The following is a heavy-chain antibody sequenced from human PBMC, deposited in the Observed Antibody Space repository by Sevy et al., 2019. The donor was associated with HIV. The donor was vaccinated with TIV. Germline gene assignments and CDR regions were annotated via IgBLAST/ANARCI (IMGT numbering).Heavy chain of an antibody. CDR3: ARQYDILTGYSH. CDR1: GDSVSSGSYY. D-gene: IGHD3-9*01. CDR2: MYYSGNT. Sequence: SETLSLTCTVSGDSVSSGSYYWSWIRQPPGKGLEWIGYMYYSGNTNYNPSLESRVTISVDTSKNQFSLKLSSVTAADTAVYYCARQYDILTGYSHWGQGTLVTVSS. J-gene: IGHJ4*02. V-gene: IGHV4-61*01.